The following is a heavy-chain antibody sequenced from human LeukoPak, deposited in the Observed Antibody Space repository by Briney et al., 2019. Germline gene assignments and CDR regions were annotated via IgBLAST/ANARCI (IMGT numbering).Heavy chain of an antibody. D-gene: IGHD3-3*01. CDR1: GYSISSGYY. J-gene: IGHJ3*02. CDR2: IYYSGST. CDR3: ARASDDFWSGYYTGTGAFDI. V-gene: IGHV4-61*01. Sequence: SETLSLTCAVSGYSISSGYYWSWIRQPPGKGLEWIGYIYYSGSTNYNPSLKSRVTISVDTSKNQFSLKLSSVTAADTAVYYCARASDDFWSGYYTGTGAFDIWGQGTMVTVSS.